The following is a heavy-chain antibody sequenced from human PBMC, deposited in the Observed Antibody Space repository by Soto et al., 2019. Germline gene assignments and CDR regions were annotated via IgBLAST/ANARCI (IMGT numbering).Heavy chain of an antibody. CDR1: GGTFSRNT. V-gene: IGHV1-69*01. CDR3: ARQFDHDRSGHYYAY. Sequence: QVQLVQSGAEVKKPGSSVKVSCKASGGTFSRNTISWVRQAPGQGLEWMEGITPIFGTPNYAQNFQGRVAITADESTSTVYMEVSRLRFEDTAIYYCARQFDHDRSGHYYAYWGQGTLVTVSS. CDR2: ITPIFGTP. D-gene: IGHD3-22*01. J-gene: IGHJ4*02.